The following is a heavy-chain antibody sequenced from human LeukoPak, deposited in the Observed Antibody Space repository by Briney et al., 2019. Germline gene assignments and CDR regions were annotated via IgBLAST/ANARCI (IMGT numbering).Heavy chain of an antibody. V-gene: IGHV3-11*04. Sequence: GGSLRLSCAASGFTFSDYYMSWIRQAPGKGLEWVSYISSSGSTIYYADSVKGRFAISRDIAKNSLYLQMNSLRAEDTAVYYCARDTSFRGYSGYAKYYFDYWGQGTLVTVSS. D-gene: IGHD5-12*01. CDR1: GFTFSDYY. CDR3: ARDTSFRGYSGYAKYYFDY. CDR2: ISSSGSTI. J-gene: IGHJ4*02.